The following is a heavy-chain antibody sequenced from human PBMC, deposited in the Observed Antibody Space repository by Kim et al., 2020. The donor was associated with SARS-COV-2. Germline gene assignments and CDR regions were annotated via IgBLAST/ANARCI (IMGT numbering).Heavy chain of an antibody. V-gene: IGHV1-2*02. Sequence: YAQKFQGRITMTRSTSICTAYMELSRLRSDDTAVYYCARCGSYVNNWFDPWGQGTLVTVSS. D-gene: IGHD1-26*01. J-gene: IGHJ5*02. CDR3: ARCGSYVNNWFDP.